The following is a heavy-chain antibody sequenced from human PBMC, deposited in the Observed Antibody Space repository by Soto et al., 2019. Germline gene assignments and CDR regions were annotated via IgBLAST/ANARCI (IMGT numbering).Heavy chain of an antibody. V-gene: IGHV4-59*01. CDR2: MYNTGST. J-gene: IGHJ6*02. D-gene: IGHD2-21*02. CDR1: GGTISRYY. Sequence: QVQLQESGPGLVKPSETLSLTCTVSGGTISRYYWSWIRQPPGKGLEWIGYMYNTGSTVYNPSFKSRVTISVDTSNSQFSLKLNSVTAAETAVYYCARDLWGYCGTDCYPLDVWGQGTTVTVSS. CDR3: ARDLWGYCGTDCYPLDV.